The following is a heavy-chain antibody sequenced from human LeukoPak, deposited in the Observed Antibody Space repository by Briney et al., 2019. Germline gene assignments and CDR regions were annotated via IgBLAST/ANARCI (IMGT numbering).Heavy chain of an antibody. V-gene: IGHV3-7*01. CDR2: IKQDGSEK. Sequence: GVSLRLSCAASGCTFISYWMSWVRQAPGKGLEWVANIKQDGSEKYYVDPVKGRFTISRDNAKHSLYLQMNSLRAEDTAVYYCARVTGLQPFDYWGQGTLVTVSS. CDR3: ARVTGLQPFDY. CDR1: GCTFISYW. D-gene: IGHD2-15*01. J-gene: IGHJ4*02.